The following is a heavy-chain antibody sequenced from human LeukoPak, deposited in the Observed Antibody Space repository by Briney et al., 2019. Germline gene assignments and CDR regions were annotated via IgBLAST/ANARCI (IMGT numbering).Heavy chain of an antibody. CDR2: IYHSGHT. CDR3: ARHTYARPFDS. D-gene: IGHD6-6*01. CDR1: GASVSSDY. Sequence: SETLSLTCTVSGASVSSDYWSWIRQSPGKGLEWIGYIYHSGHTMSNPSLKSRVSLSLDTSNNQFSLKLSSVTAADTAIYYCARHTYARPFDSWGQGTPVTVSS. V-gene: IGHV4-59*08. J-gene: IGHJ4*02.